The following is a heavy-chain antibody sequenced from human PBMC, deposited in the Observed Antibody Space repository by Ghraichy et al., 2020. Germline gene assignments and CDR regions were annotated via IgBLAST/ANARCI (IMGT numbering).Heavy chain of an antibody. CDR3: ARGYCSGGSCYSGGYYYYGMDV. V-gene: IGHV3-74*01. J-gene: IGHJ6*02. D-gene: IGHD2-15*01. CDR2: INSDGSST. CDR1: GFTFSSYW. Sequence: GGSLRLSCAASGFTFSSYWMHWVRQAPGKGLVWVSRINSDGSSTSYADSVKGRFTISRDNAKNTLYLQMNSLRAEDTAVYYCARGYCSGGSCYSGGYYYYGMDVWGQGTTVTVSS.